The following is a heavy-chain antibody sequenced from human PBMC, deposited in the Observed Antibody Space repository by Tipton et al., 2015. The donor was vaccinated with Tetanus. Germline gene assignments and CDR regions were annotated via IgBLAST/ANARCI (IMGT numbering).Heavy chain of an antibody. J-gene: IGHJ4*02. CDR1: GGSFSDGAYY. CDR3: ARVAENFDY. D-gene: IGHD5-24*01. Sequence: TLSLTCTVSGGSFSDGAYYWSWIRQHPGKGLEWIGCIYYSGSTIYNPSLKSQVTVSVDTSKNQFSLRLDSVTAADTAVYYCARVAENFDYWGQGTLVTVSS. CDR2: IYYSGST. V-gene: IGHV4-31*01.